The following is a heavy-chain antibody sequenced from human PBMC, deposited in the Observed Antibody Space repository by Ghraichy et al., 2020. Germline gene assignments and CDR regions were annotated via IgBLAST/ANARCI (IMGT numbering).Heavy chain of an antibody. D-gene: IGHD1-26*01. V-gene: IGHV3-7*01. CDR3: ARGGSPDYYMEYYFDY. CDR2: IKQDGSEK. CDR1: GFTFSSYW. Sequence: GGSLRLSCAASGFTFSSYWMSWVRQAPGKGLEWVANIKQDGSEKYYVDSVKGRFTISRDNAKNSLYLQMNSLRAEDTAVYYCARGGSPDYYMEYYFDYWGQGTLVTVSS. J-gene: IGHJ4*02.